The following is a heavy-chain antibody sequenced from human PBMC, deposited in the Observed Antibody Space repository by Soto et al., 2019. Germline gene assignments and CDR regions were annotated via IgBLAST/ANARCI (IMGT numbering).Heavy chain of an antibody. Sequence: QVQLVESGGGVVQPGRSLRLSCAASGFTFSSYAMHWVRQAPCKGREWVAVISYDGSNKYYADSVKGRFTISRDNSKNTLYLQMNSLRAEDTAVYYCARAGCDGGSCYTLVGLRYGMDVWGQGTTVTVSS. CDR1: GFTFSSYA. J-gene: IGHJ6*02. CDR3: ARAGCDGGSCYTLVGLRYGMDV. CDR2: ISYDGSNK. D-gene: IGHD2-15*01. V-gene: IGHV3-30-3*01.